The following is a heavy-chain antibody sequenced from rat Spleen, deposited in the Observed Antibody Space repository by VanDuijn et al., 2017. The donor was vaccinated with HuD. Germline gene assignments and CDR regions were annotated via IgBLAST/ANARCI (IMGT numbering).Heavy chain of an antibody. CDR2: ISSGGGAT. CDR3: ARHNSGYGVMDA. J-gene: IGHJ4*01. Sequence: EVQLVESGGELVQPGRSLKLSCAASGFTFSSFPMAWVRQGPKKGLEWVATISSGGGATYYPDSVKGRFTISRENAKSTLDLQMDSLRSEDTATYYCARHNSGYGVMDAWGQGPSVTVSS. V-gene: IGHV5-25*01. D-gene: IGHD4-3*01. CDR1: GFTFSSFP.